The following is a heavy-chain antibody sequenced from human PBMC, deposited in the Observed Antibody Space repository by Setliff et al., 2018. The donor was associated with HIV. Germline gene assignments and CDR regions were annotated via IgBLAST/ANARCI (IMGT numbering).Heavy chain of an antibody. V-gene: IGHV1-2*06. J-gene: IGHJ4*02. CDR1: GYTFTSYY. D-gene: IGHD3-3*01. CDR3: ATGHYDHWNGYSARGPLDY. Sequence: ASVKVSCKASGYTFTSYYMHWVRQAPGQGLEWMGRIIPNSAGTNYAQKFQGRVTMTGDTSISTAYMELSRLRSDDTAVYYCATGHYDHWNGYSARGPLDYWGQGTLVTVSS. CDR2: IIPNSAGT.